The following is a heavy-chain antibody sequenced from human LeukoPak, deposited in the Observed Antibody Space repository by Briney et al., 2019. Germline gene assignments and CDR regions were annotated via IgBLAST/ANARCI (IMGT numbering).Heavy chain of an antibody. V-gene: IGHV4-39*01. D-gene: IGHD5-12*01. Sequence: ASENLSLTCSVSGGSISSSSYYWGWIRQPPGKGLEWIGSIYYSGSTYYNPSLKSRVTISVDTSKNQFSLKLSSVTAADTAVYYCARLVATIRDLDYWGQGTLVTVSS. CDR2: IYYSGST. CDR3: ARLVATIRDLDY. CDR1: GGSISSSSYY. J-gene: IGHJ4*02.